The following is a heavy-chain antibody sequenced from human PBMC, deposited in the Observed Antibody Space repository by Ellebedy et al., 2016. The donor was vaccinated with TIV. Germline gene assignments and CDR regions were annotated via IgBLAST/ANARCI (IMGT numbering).Heavy chain of an antibody. CDR1: GGSISSGGYY. CDR3: ARAMESPYDY. CDR2: IYYSGST. D-gene: IGHD3-3*01. V-gene: IGHV4-31*03. J-gene: IGHJ4*02. Sequence: SETLSLXCTVSGGSISSGGYYWSWIRQHPGKGLEWIGYIYYSGSTYYNPSLKSRVTISVDTSKNQFSLKLSSVTAADTAVYYCARAMESPYDYWGQGTLVTVSS.